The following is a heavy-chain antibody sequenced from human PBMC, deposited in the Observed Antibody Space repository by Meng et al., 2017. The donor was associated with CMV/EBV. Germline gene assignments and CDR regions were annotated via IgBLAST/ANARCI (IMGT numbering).Heavy chain of an antibody. D-gene: IGHD3-3*01. Sequence: ASVKVSCKASGYTFTDYRMHWVRQAPGQGLEWMGWISPNNGGTKYVQKFQGRVTMTRDTSISTAYLELNRLTYADTAVYYCASKLYYDFWSAYRGAEGVDPFNIWGQGTAVTVSS. CDR2: ISPNNGGT. J-gene: IGHJ3*02. CDR1: GYTFTDYR. V-gene: IGHV1-2*02. CDR3: ASKLYYDFWSAYRGAEGVDPFNI.